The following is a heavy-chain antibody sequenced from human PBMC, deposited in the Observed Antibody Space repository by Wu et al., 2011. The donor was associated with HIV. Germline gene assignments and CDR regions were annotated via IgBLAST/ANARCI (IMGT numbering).Heavy chain of an antibody. J-gene: IGHJ1*01. CDR3: AREWRYCTGGSPCPSEYLQH. D-gene: IGHD2-8*02. V-gene: IGHV1-69*12. CDR2: IIPIFGSS. CDR1: ANTFSNYA. Sequence: QFQLVQSGAEVKKPGSSVKVSCRTSANTFSNYAFGWVRQAPGQGFEWMGVIIPIFGSSKYAQKFQGRVTITADDSTTTVYLELSSLRSEDTAVYYCAREWRYCTGGSPCPSEYLQHWGQGTLV.